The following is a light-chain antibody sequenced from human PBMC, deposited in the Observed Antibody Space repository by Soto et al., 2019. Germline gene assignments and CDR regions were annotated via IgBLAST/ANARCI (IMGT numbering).Light chain of an antibody. CDR3: QQYDKYST. Sequence: IAMTQSPSPLSASVGGTVNLSCRASQSISVSLAWYQQKPGKAPRLLIYDASTLQGGVPSRFSGRGSGTEFTLTVTSLQPEDFASYFCQQYDKYSTFGHGTKVDIK. J-gene: IGKJ1*01. CDR2: DAS. V-gene: IGKV1-5*01. CDR1: QSISVS.